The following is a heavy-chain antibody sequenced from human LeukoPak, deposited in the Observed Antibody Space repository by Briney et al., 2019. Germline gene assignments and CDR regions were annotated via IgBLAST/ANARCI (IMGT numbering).Heavy chain of an antibody. V-gene: IGHV3-48*04. J-gene: IGHJ4*02. Sequence: GGSLRLSCAASGFTFSSYSMNWVRQAPGKGLEWISYISSRDTSTSYADSVKGRFTISRDNAKNSLYLQMNSLRAEDTAVYYCARDSGYCSGGTCNHFDYWGQGTLVTVSA. CDR1: GFTFSSYS. CDR3: ARDSGYCSGGTCNHFDY. CDR2: ISSRDTST. D-gene: IGHD2-15*01.